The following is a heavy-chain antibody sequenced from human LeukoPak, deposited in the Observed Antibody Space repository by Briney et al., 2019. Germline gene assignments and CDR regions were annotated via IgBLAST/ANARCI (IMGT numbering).Heavy chain of an antibody. CDR2: ISYDGSNK. V-gene: IGHV3-30*18. Sequence: GRSLRLSCAASGFTFSSYGMHWVRQAPGKGLEWVAVISYDGSNKCYADSVKGRFTISRDNSKNTLYLQMNSLRAEDTAVYYCAKEWGTAPFFYSSGWPIDYWGQGTLVTVSS. CDR3: AKEWGTAPFFYSSGWPIDY. J-gene: IGHJ4*02. CDR1: GFTFSSYG. D-gene: IGHD6-19*01.